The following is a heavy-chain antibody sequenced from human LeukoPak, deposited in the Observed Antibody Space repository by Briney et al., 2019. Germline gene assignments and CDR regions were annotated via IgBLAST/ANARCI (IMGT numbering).Heavy chain of an antibody. CDR1: GFTVSSNY. CDR2: IYSGGST. V-gene: IGHV3-53*01. J-gene: IGHJ4*02. D-gene: IGHD3-3*01. Sequence: QPGGSLRLSCAASGFTVSSNYMSWVRQAPGKGLEWVSVIYSGGSTYYADSVKGRFTISRDNAKNSLYLQMNSLRAEDTALYYCARGSFWSGSPDFDYWGQGTLVTVSS. CDR3: ARGSFWSGSPDFDY.